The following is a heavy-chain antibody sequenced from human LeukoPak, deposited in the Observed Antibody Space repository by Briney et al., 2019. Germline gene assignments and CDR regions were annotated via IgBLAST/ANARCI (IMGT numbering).Heavy chain of an antibody. V-gene: IGHV3-53*01. Sequence: GGSLRLSCAASGFPVSRNYMSWVPQAPGKGLEWVSVIYSADSAYYADSVRGRFTISRDNSKNTLYLQMNGLRADDTAVYYCAREVGGGATNYFDYWGQGTLVTVSS. CDR1: GFPVSRNY. J-gene: IGHJ4*02. CDR2: IYSADSA. CDR3: AREVGGGATNYFDY. D-gene: IGHD1-26*01.